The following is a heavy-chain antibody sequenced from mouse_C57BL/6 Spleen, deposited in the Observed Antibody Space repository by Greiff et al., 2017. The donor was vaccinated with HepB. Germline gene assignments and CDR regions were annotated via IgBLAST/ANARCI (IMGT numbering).Heavy chain of an antibody. J-gene: IGHJ3*01. CDR2: IYPRSGNT. V-gene: IGHV1-81*01. Sequence: VQLQQSGAELARPGASVKLSCKASGYTFTSYGISWVKQRTGQGLEWIGEIYPRSGNTYYNEKFKGKATLTADKSSSTAYMELRSLPSEDSAVYFCAPIYYDYDPFAYWGQGTLVTVSA. CDR1: GYTFTSYG. CDR3: APIYYDYDPFAY. D-gene: IGHD2-4*01.